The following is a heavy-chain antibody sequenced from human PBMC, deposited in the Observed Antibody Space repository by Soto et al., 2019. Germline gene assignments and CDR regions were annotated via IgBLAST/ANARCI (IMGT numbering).Heavy chain of an antibody. V-gene: IGHV1-8*01. CDR1: GYTFTSYD. J-gene: IGHJ6*02. CDR3: ARGLKLRFLEWLPAPHYYGMDV. CDR2: MNPNSGNT. D-gene: IGHD3-3*01. Sequence: ASVKVSCKASGYTFTSYDINWVRQATGQGLEWMGWMNPNSGNTGYAQKFQGRVTMTRNTSISTAYMELSSLRSEDTAVYYCARGLKLRFLEWLPAPHYYGMDVWGQGTTVTVSS.